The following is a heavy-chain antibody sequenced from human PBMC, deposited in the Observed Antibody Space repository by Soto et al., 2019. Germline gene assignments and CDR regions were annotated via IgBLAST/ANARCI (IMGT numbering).Heavy chain of an antibody. J-gene: IGHJ4*02. CDR3: ARWDYGVYARFDY. V-gene: IGHV1-8*01. Sequence: QVQLVQSGAEVKKSGASVKVSCKASGYTFTSHDINWVRQATGPGLEWMGWMNPNSGNTGYAQKFQGRVTMTRNTSISTAYMGLSSLRSEDTAVYYCARWDYGVYARFDYWGQGTLVTVSS. D-gene: IGHD4-17*01. CDR2: MNPNSGNT. CDR1: GYTFTSHD.